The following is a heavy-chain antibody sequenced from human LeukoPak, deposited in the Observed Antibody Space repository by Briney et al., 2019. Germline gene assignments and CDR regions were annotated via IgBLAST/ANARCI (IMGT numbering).Heavy chain of an antibody. CDR1: GFTFSSYE. D-gene: IGHD4-17*01. Sequence: GGSLRLSCAASGFTFSSYEMNWVRQAPGKGLEWVSYISSSGSTIYYADSVKGRFTISRDSAKNSLYLQMNSLRAEDTAVYYCARSRATVTTWTDFDYWGQGTLVSVSS. CDR3: ARSRATVTTWTDFDY. V-gene: IGHV3-48*03. J-gene: IGHJ4*02. CDR2: ISSSGSTI.